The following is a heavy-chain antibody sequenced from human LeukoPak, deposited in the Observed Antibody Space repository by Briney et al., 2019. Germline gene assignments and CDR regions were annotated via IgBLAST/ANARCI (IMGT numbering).Heavy chain of an antibody. D-gene: IGHD3-10*01. CDR3: ARVLNPWFGEFAFDY. J-gene: IGHJ4*02. CDR2: IYYSGST. CDR1: GGSISGYY. Sequence: PSETLSLTCTVSGGSISGYYWNWIRQPPGKGLEWIGYIYYSGSTNYNPSLKSRLTILIDTSKNQISLKLTSVTAADTAVYYCARVLNPWFGEFAFDYWGQGTLVTVSS. V-gene: IGHV4-59*01.